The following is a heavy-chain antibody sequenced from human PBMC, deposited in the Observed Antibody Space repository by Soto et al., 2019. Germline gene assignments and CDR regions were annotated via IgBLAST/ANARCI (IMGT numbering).Heavy chain of an antibody. CDR3: ARDHGKEAAGHDY. V-gene: IGHV1-18*01. Sequence: ASVKVSCKASNYTFNTYGISWVRQAPGQGLEWMGWISTSNGNPIYAQSLQDRVTMTTDTSTSTAYMELRSLRSDDTAIYYCARDHGKEAAGHDYWGQGTLVTVSP. J-gene: IGHJ4*02. D-gene: IGHD6-13*01. CDR1: NYTFNTYG. CDR2: ISTSNGNP.